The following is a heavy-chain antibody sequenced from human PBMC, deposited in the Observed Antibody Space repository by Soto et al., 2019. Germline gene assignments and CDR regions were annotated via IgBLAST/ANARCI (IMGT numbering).Heavy chain of an antibody. CDR3: ARVSPTMIVVNDAFDI. J-gene: IGHJ3*02. D-gene: IGHD3-22*01. Sequence: SETLSLTCTVSGGSISSYYWSWIRQPPGKGLEWIGYIYYSGSTNYNPALKSRVTISVDTSKNQFSLKLSSVTAADTAVYYCARVSPTMIVVNDAFDIWGQGTMVTVSS. CDR1: GGSISSYY. CDR2: IYYSGST. V-gene: IGHV4-59*01.